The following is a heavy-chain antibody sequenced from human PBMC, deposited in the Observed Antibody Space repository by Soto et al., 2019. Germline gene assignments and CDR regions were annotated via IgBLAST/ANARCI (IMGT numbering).Heavy chain of an antibody. J-gene: IGHJ6*02. CDR2: LNSDGTYA. V-gene: IGHV3-74*01. CDR3: ARDRGYDAHDYYYNAMDV. CDR1: GFMFSDFA. D-gene: IGHD2-15*01. Sequence: GGSLRLSCAASGFMFSDFAMHWVRQASGKGLVWVSRLNSDGTYASSADSVKGRLTISRDNAKNTLYLQLNSLRAEDTAVYYCARDRGYDAHDYYYNAMDVWGQGTMVTVSS.